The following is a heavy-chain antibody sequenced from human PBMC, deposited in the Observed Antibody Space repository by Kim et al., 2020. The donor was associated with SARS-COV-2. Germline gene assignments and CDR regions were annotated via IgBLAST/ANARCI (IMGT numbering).Heavy chain of an antibody. J-gene: IGHJ6*02. V-gene: IGHV3-23*01. CDR3: AKFRSIAAPYHGMDV. D-gene: IGHD2-15*01. CDR1: GFTFTSFA. Sequence: GGSLRLSCAASGFTFTSFAMSWVRQAPGKGLEWVSSISAGGGATYYADSVEGRFTISRDNSKNTLFLQINRLRAEDTAVYYCAKFRSIAAPYHGMDVWGQGTTVTVSS. CDR2: ISAGGGAT.